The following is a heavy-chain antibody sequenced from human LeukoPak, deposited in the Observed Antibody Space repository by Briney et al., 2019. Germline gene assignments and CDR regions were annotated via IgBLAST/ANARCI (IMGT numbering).Heavy chain of an antibody. CDR2: IYYSGST. CDR1: GGSISSSSYY. V-gene: IGHV4-39*07. J-gene: IGHJ6*02. CDR3: ARQRVVPAAIAYYGMDV. Sequence: PSETLSLTCTVSGGSISSSSYYWGWIRQPPGKGLEWIGSIYYSGSTYYNPSLKSRVTISVDTSKNQFSLKLSSVTAADTAVYYCARQRVVPAAIAYYGMDVWGQGTTVTVSS. D-gene: IGHD2-2*02.